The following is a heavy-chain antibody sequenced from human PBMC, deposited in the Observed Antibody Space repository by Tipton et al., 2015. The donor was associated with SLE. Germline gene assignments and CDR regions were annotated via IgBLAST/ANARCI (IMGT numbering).Heavy chain of an antibody. Sequence: TLSLTCSVSGASISTYYWGWIRQAPGRGLEWVGCMRHSGITNYNPSLKSRVTMSVDTSKNQLSLNLNSVTAADTAVYYCARRHYSGPFDSWGQGTLVTVPS. J-gene: IGHJ4*02. V-gene: IGHV4-59*01. D-gene: IGHD5-12*01. CDR2: MRHSGIT. CDR1: GASISTYY. CDR3: ARRHYSGPFDS.